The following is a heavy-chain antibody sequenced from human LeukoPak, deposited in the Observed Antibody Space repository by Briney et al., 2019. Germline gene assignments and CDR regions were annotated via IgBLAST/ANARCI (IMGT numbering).Heavy chain of an antibody. CDR2: INPSGGST. CDR1: GYTFTSYY. V-gene: IGHV1-46*01. CDR3: ARDAPRDFRSGYYSNYYYYMDV. D-gene: IGHD3-3*01. J-gene: IGHJ6*03. Sequence: ASVKVSCKASGYTFTSYYMHWVRQAPGQGLEWMGIINPSGGSTSYAQKFQGRVTMTRDMSTSTVYMELSSLRSEDTAVYYCARDAPRDFRSGYYSNYYYYMDVWGKGTTVTVSS.